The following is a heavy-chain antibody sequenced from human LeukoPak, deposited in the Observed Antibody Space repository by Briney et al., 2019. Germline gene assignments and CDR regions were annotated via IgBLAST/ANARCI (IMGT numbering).Heavy chain of an antibody. CDR1: GFTFSSYS. CDR2: ISSSSSYI. CDR3: ARLEYSYGPNFDY. Sequence: GGSLRLSCAASGFTFSSYSMNWVRQAPGRGLEWVSSISSSSSYIYYADSVKGRFTISRDNAKNSLYLQMNSLRAEDTAVYYCARLEYSYGPNFDYWGQGTLVTVSS. V-gene: IGHV3-21*01. D-gene: IGHD5-18*01. J-gene: IGHJ4*02.